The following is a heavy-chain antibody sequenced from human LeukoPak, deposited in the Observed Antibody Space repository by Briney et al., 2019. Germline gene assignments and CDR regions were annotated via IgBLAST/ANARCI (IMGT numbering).Heavy chain of an antibody. D-gene: IGHD3-22*01. CDR2: IYTSGST. CDR1: GGSISSGSYY. Sequence: SQTLSLTRTVSGGSISSGSYYWSWIRQPAGKGLEWIGRIYTSGSTNYNPSLKSRVTISVDTSKNQFSLKLSSVTAADTAVYYCARDVSSGYYRSYWYFDLWGRGTLVTVSS. CDR3: ARDVSSGYYRSYWYFDL. V-gene: IGHV4-61*02. J-gene: IGHJ2*01.